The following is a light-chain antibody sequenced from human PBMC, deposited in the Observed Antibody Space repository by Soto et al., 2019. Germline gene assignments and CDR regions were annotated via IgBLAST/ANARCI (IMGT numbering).Light chain of an antibody. Sequence: VGPKFPCAVSLYPGERATLSCRACQSVSIKLAWYQQKPGQAPRLLIYDTSTRATGIPARFSGSGSGTEFTLTISSLQSEDFAVYYCKQDTNWPPITFGQGTRLEIK. V-gene: IGKV3-15*01. CDR3: KQDTNWPPIT. CDR2: DTS. CDR1: QSVSIK. J-gene: IGKJ5*01.